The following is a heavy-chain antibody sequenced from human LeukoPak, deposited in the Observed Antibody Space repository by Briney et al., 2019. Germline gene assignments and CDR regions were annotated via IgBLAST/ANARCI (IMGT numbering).Heavy chain of an antibody. CDR3: AKETHRTYYYDSSTDAFDI. V-gene: IGHV3-66*01. D-gene: IGHD3-22*01. Sequence: QTGGSLRLSCAASGFTVSSNYMSWVRQAPGKGLEWVSVIYSGGSTYYADSVKGRFTISRDNSKNTLYLQMNSLRAEDTAVYYCAKETHRTYYYDSSTDAFDIWGQGTMVTVSS. CDR2: IYSGGST. J-gene: IGHJ3*02. CDR1: GFTVSSNY.